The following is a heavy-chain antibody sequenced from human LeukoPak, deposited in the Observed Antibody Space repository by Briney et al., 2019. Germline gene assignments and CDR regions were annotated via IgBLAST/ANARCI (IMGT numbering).Heavy chain of an antibody. D-gene: IGHD3-9*01. CDR3: ARQGMLYNFLTGYYSYYLDY. Sequence: GESLKISCKSSGYTFTNYWIAWVRQMSGRGPEWMSIIYPGDSNTRYSPSFQGQITISADKSISTAYLQWSSLKASDTAMYYCARQGMLYNFLTGYYSYYLDYWGQGTLVTVSS. CDR2: IYPGDSNT. V-gene: IGHV5-51*01. J-gene: IGHJ4*02. CDR1: GYTFTNYW.